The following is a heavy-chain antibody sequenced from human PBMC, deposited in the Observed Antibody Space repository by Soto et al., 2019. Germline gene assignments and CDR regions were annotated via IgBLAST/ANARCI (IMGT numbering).Heavy chain of an antibody. J-gene: IGHJ4*02. CDR2: INHSGST. V-gene: IGHV4-34*01. Sequence: QVQLQQWGAGLLKPSETLSLTCAVYGGSFSGYYWSWIRQPPGKGLEWIGEINHSGSTNYNPSLKSRVTISVDTSKNQFSLKLSSVTAADTAVYYCARVDYGGNSSPQESFDYWGQGTLVTVSS. D-gene: IGHD4-17*01. CDR3: ARVDYGGNSSPQESFDY. CDR1: GGSFSGYY.